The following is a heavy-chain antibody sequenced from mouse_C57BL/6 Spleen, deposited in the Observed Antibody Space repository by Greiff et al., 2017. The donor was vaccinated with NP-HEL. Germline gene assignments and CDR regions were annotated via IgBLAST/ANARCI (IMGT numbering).Heavy chain of an antibody. J-gene: IGHJ2*01. CDR1: GYAFSSSW. V-gene: IGHV1-82*01. D-gene: IGHD2-1*01. CDR2: IYPGDGDT. CDR3: ARGADGNYYFDY. Sequence: VQLQQSGPELVKPGASVKISCKASGYAFSSSWMNWVKQRPGKGLEWIGRIYPGDGDTNYNGKFKGKATLTADKSSSTAYMQLSSLTSEDSAVYFCARGADGNYYFDYRGQGTTLTVSS.